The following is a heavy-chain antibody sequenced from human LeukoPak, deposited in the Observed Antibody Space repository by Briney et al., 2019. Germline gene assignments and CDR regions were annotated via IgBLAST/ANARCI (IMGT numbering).Heavy chain of an antibody. V-gene: IGHV3-30-3*01. CDR1: GFTFSSYA. Sequence: GGSLRLSCAASGFTFSSYAMHWVRQAPGKGLEWVAVISYDGSNKYYADSVKGRFTISRDNSKSTLYLQMNSLRAEDTAVYHCARVERWLQFDYWGQGTLVTVSS. J-gene: IGHJ4*02. CDR3: ARVERWLQFDY. CDR2: ISYDGSNK. D-gene: IGHD5-24*01.